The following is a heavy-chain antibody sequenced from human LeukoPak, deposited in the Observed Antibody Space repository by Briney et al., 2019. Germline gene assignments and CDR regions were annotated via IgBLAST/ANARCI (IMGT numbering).Heavy chain of an antibody. J-gene: IGHJ6*02. V-gene: IGHV3-73*01. CDR3: SAIFNGDFYYYGMDV. D-gene: IGHD5-18*01. CDR1: GFTFSSYA. Sequence: GGSLRLSCAASGFTFSSYAMSWVRQAPGKGLEWVGRIRSKANSYATAYAASVKGRFTISRDDSKNTAYLQMNSLKTEDTAVYYCSAIFNGDFYYYGMDVWGQGTTVTVSS. CDR2: IRSKANSYAT.